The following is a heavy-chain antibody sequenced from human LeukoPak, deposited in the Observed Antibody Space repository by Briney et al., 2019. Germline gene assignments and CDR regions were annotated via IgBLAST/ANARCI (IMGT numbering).Heavy chain of an antibody. CDR1: GFTFSSYE. D-gene: IGHD3-10*01. CDR2: ISSSGSTI. V-gene: IGHV3-48*03. CDR3: ARVSGGYYGPMDV. Sequence: PGGSLRLSCAASGFTFSSYEMNWVRQAPGKGLEWVSYISSSGSTIYYADSVKGRFTISRDNAKNSLYLQMNSLRAEDTAVYYCARVSGGYYGPMDVWGKGTTVTVSS. J-gene: IGHJ6*03.